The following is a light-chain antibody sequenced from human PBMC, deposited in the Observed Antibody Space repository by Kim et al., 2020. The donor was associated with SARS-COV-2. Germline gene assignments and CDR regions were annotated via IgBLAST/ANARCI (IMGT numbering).Light chain of an antibody. CDR3: QQYNSYPVT. CDR2: KAS. V-gene: IGKV1-5*03. CDR1: QSISSW. J-gene: IGKJ4*01. Sequence: ASVGDRVTITCRASQSISSWLAWYQQKPGKAPKLLIYKASSLESGVPSRFSGSGSGTEFTLTISSLQPDDFATYYCQQYNSYPVTFGGGTKVDIK.